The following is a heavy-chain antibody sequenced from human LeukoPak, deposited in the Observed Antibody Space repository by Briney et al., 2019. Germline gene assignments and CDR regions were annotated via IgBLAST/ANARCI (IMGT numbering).Heavy chain of an antibody. J-gene: IGHJ4*02. Sequence: GGSLRLSCAASGFTFSIYAMTWVRQAPGKGLEWVSTFSGSGGFTYYADSVKGRFTISRDNPKNTLYLQMNSLRAEDTALYYCAKGGSGTYYTFDYWGQGTLVTVSS. D-gene: IGHD3-10*01. CDR1: GFTFSIYA. V-gene: IGHV3-23*01. CDR2: FSGSGGFT. CDR3: AKGGSGTYYTFDY.